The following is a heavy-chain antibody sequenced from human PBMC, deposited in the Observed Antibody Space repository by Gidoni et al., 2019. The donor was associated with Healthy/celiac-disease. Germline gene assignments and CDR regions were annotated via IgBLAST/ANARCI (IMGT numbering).Heavy chain of an antibody. V-gene: IGHV3-30*18. CDR1: GFTFSSYG. CDR2: ISYDGSNK. D-gene: IGHD1-26*01. J-gene: IGHJ4*02. CDR3: AKERWELLFDY. Sequence: QVQLVESGGGVVQPGRSLSLSCAASGFTFSSYGMHWVRQAPGKGLEWVAVISYDGSNKYYADSVKGRFTISRDNSKNTLYLQMNSLRAEDTAVYYCAKERWELLFDYWGQGTLVTVSS.